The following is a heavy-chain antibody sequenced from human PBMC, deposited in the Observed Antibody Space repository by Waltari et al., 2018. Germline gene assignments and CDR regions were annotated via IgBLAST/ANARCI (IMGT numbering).Heavy chain of an antibody. J-gene: IGHJ4*02. CDR1: GYSFTNYW. D-gene: IGHD3-22*01. CDR2: IQPAASAT. V-gene: IGHV5-51*01. Sequence: EVQLVQSGAEVKKPGESLKVSCKGFGYSFTNYWIGWVRQMPGKGLEWSGSIQPAASATKDHPSVQGKVTISADKAISTAYLQWSSLKASDTAMYYCARLGNYFDNSGFDYWGQGTLVTVSS. CDR3: ARLGNYFDNSGFDY.